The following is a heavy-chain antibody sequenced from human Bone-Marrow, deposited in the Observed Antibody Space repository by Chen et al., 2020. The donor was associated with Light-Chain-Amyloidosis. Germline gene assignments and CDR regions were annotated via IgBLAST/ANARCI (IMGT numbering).Heavy chain of an antibody. V-gene: IGHV3-21*06. D-gene: IGHD3-10*01. CDR3: ARGHYGSGSYYADAFDT. J-gene: IGHJ3*02. CDR1: GFTFSSYS. CDR2: IRTSSSRI. Sequence: EVQLVASGGGPVKPEGSLRLSCAASGFTFSSYSMNWVRQAPAKGLEWVSTIRTSSSRILYADSVKGRFTISRDDATNSLFLQMNSLRVEDTAVYYCARGHYGSGSYYADAFDTWGQGTMVTVS.